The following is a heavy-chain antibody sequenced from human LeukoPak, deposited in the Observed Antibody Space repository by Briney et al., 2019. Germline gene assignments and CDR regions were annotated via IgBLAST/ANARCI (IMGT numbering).Heavy chain of an antibody. V-gene: IGHV4-59*08. CDR3: ARGARLGAARPQYFDY. D-gene: IGHD1-26*01. CDR2: IYYSGST. CDR1: GGSISSYY. Sequence: PSETLSLTCTVAGGSISSYYWNWIRQPPGKGLEWIGYIYYSGSTSYNPSLKSRVTIAVDTSKNQFSLMLTSVTAADTAVYYCARGARLGAARPQYFDYWGQGILVTVSS. J-gene: IGHJ4*02.